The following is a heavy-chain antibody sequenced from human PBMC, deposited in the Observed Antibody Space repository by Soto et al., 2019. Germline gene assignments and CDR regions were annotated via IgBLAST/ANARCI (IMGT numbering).Heavy chain of an antibody. D-gene: IGHD3-22*01. CDR3: TSTEYYYDSSGYYPYYYYGMDV. CDR1: GFTFSNAW. Sequence: GGSLRLSCAASGFTFSNAWMNWVRQAPGKGLEWVGRIKSKTDGGTTDYAAPVKGRFTISRDDSKNTLYLQMNSLKTEDTAVYYCTSTEYYYDSSGYYPYYYYGMDVWGQGTKVTVSS. V-gene: IGHV3-15*07. J-gene: IGHJ6*02. CDR2: IKSKTDGGTT.